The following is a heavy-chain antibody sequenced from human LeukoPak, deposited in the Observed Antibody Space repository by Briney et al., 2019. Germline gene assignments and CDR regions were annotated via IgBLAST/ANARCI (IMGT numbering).Heavy chain of an antibody. CDR2: ISSSGSTI. D-gene: IGHD2-21*02. J-gene: IGHJ4*02. Sequence: GGSLRLSRAASGFTFSDYYMSWIRQAPGKGLECVSYISSSGSTIYYADSVKGRFTISRDNAKNSLYLQMNSLRAEDTAVYYCARDCGGDCYPLDYWGQGTLVTVSS. CDR1: GFTFSDYY. V-gene: IGHV3-11*01. CDR3: ARDCGGDCYPLDY.